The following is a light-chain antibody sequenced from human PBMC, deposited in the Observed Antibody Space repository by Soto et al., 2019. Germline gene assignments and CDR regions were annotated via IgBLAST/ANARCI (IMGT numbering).Light chain of an antibody. Sequence: DIQMTRSPSSLSASVGGRVPIACQASQGIDMFLTWFQQKPGKAPKLLIYDASNLETGVPSRFSGSGSGSDFTFTINNLQPEDIATYYCQQYVNLPLTFGQGTRLEIK. J-gene: IGKJ5*01. CDR3: QQYVNLPLT. CDR1: QGIDMF. V-gene: IGKV1-33*01. CDR2: DAS.